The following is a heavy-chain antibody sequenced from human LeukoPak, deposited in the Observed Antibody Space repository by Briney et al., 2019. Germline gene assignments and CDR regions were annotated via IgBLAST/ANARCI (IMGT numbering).Heavy chain of an antibody. CDR2: INPSGGST. D-gene: IGHD6-13*01. V-gene: IGHV1-46*01. Sequence: ASVKVSCKASGYTFTSYGISWVRQAPGQGLEWMGIINPSGGSTSYAQKFQGRVTMTRDTSTSTVYMELSSLRSEDTAVYYCARDVGGAAAGISGHWGQGTLVTVSS. CDR1: GYTFTSYG. CDR3: ARDVGGAAAGISGH. J-gene: IGHJ4*02.